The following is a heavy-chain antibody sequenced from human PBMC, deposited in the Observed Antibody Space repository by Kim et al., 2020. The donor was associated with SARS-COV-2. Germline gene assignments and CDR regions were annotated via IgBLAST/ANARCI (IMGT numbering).Heavy chain of an antibody. CDR2: IYSGGST. V-gene: IGHV3-53*01. J-gene: IGHJ5*02. CDR3: ARDLSRSVYGLWFDP. CDR1: GFTVSSNY. Sequence: GGSLRLSCAASGFTVSSNYMSWVRQAPGKGLEWVSVIYSGGSTYYADSVKGRFTISRDNYKNTLYLQMNSLRAEDTAVYYCARDLSRSVYGLWFDPWGQGTLVTVSS. D-gene: IGHD3-16*02.